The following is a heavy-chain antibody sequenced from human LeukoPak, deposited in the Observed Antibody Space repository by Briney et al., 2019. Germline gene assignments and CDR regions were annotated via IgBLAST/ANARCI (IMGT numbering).Heavy chain of an antibody. CDR3: ARDRRGREGGATNNYFDY. CDR2: IIPIFGTA. D-gene: IGHD1-26*01. J-gene: IGHJ4*02. V-gene: IGHV1-69*05. CDR1: GGTFSSYA. Sequence: SVKVSCKASGGTFSSYAISWVRQAPGQGLEWMGGIIPIFGTANYAQKFQGRVTITTDESTSTAYIELSSLRSEDTAVYYCARDRRGREGGATNNYFDYWGQGTLVTVSS.